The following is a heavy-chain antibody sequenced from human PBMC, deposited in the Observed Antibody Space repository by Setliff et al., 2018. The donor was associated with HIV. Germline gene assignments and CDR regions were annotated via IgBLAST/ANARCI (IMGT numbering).Heavy chain of an antibody. J-gene: IGHJ4*02. CDR2: ILDYGKT. CDR3: ATYAVGEGGRGH. V-gene: IGHV4-38-2*02. CDR1: GYSISSDYY. D-gene: IGHD1-26*01. Sequence: SETLSLTCTVSGYSISSDYYWGWIRQPPGKGLEWIGYILDYGKTYYNPSLQSRVTISVDTSKNQFSLQLTSVTAADTALYYCATYAVGEGGRGHWGQGVLVTVSS.